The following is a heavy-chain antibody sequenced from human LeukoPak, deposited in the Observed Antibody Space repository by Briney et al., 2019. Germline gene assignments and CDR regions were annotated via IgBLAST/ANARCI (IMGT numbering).Heavy chain of an antibody. CDR1: GFTVSSNY. CDR3: AGRAAAGGLNWFDP. CDR2: IYSGGST. J-gene: IGHJ5*02. Sequence: PGGSLRLSCAASGFTVSSNYMSWVRQAPGKGLEWVSVIYSGGSTYYADSVKGRFTISRDNSKNTLYLQMNSLRAEDTAVYYCAGRAAAGGLNWFDPWGQGTLVTVSS. D-gene: IGHD6-13*01. V-gene: IGHV3-53*01.